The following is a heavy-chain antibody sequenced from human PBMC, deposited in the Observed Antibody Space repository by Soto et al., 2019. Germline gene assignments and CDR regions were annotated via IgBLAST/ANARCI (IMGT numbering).Heavy chain of an antibody. CDR3: AKDAEYSSGWFRSHNTYYYYYYMDV. Sequence: GGSLRLSCAASGFTFSSYAMSWVRQAPGKGLEWVSAISGSGGSTYYADSVKGRFTISRDNSKNTLYLQMNSLRAEDTAVYYCAKDAEYSSGWFRSHNTYYYYYYMDVWGKGTTVTVSS. CDR2: ISGSGGST. D-gene: IGHD6-19*01. V-gene: IGHV3-23*01. CDR1: GFTFSSYA. J-gene: IGHJ6*03.